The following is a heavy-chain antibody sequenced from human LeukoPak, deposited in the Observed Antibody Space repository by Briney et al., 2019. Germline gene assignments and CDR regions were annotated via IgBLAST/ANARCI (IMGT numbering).Heavy chain of an antibody. CDR1: GFTFSGSA. V-gene: IGHV3-73*01. CDR3: TRPLITYCGGDCYAPDAFDI. J-gene: IGHJ3*02. CDR2: IRSKANSYAP. Sequence: GGSLRLSCAASGFTFSGSAMHWVRQASGKGLEWVGRIRSKANSYAPAYAASVKSRFTISRDDAKNTAYLQMNSLKTEDTAVYYCTRPLITYCGGDCYAPDAFDIWGQGTMVTVS. D-gene: IGHD2-21*02.